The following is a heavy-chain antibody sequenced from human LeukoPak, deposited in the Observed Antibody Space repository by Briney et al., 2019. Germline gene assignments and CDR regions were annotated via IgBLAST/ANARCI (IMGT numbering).Heavy chain of an antibody. J-gene: IGHJ4*02. V-gene: IGHV4-34*01. CDR1: GGSFSGYY. CDR2: INHSGST. CDR3: ARGRGLLRFLEWLKHTDY. Sequence: SDTLSLTCSVYGGSFSGYYWSWIRQPPGKGLEWIGEINHSGSTNYNPSLKSRVTISVDTSKNQFSLKLSSVTAADTAVYYCARGRGLLRFLEWLKHTDYWGQGTLVTVSS. D-gene: IGHD3-3*01.